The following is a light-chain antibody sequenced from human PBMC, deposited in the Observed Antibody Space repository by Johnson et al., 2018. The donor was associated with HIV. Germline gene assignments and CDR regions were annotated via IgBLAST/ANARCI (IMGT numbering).Light chain of an antibody. Sequence: QLVLTQPPSVSAAPGQKVTLSCSGSSSNIGNNYVSWYQQLPGTVPKLLIYDNNKRPSGIPDRFSGSKSGTSATLGITGLQTGDEADYYCGTWDSGLGAVYVFGPGTKVTVL. CDR3: GTWDSGLGAVYV. CDR1: SSNIGNNY. J-gene: IGLJ1*01. CDR2: DNN. V-gene: IGLV1-51*01.